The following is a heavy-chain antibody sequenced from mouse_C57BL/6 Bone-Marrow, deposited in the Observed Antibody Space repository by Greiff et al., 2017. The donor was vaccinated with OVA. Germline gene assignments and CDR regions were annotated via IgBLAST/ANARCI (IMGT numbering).Heavy chain of an antibody. V-gene: IGHV1-82*01. J-gene: IGHJ1*03. D-gene: IGHD2-3*01. CDR1: GYAFSSSW. Sequence: QVQLKESGPELVKPGASVKISCKASGYAFSSSWMNWVKQRPGKGLEWIGRIYPGDGDTNYNGKFKGKATLTADKSSSTAYMQLSSLTSEDSAVYFCAFDVYYYWYFDVWGTGTTVTVSS. CDR3: AFDVYYYWYFDV. CDR2: IYPGDGDT.